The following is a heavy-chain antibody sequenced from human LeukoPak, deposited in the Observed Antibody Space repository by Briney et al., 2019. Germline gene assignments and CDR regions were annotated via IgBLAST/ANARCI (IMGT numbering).Heavy chain of an antibody. CDR3: ARGPVRRLSGMDV. V-gene: IGHV3-21*01. J-gene: IGHJ6*02. CDR1: GFTFSSYS. Sequence: GGSLRLSCAASGFTFSSYSMNWVRQAPGKGLEWVSSISSSSSYIYYADSVKGRFTISRDNAKNSLYLQMNSLRAEDTAVYYCARGPVRRLSGMDVWGQGTTVTVSS. CDR2: ISSSSSYI. D-gene: IGHD3-10*01.